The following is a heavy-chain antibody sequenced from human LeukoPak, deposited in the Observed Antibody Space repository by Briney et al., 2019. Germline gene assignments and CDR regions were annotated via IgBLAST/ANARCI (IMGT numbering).Heavy chain of an antibody. J-gene: IGHJ4*02. CDR2: ISYDGSNK. D-gene: IGHD5-18*01. Sequence: GRSLRLSCAASGFTFSSYAMHWVRQAPGKGLEWVAVISYDGSNKYYADSVKGRFTISRDNSKNTLYLQMNSLRVEDTAVYYCAKDVAIQLWPTKYFDYWGQGTLVTVSS. CDR1: GFTFSSYA. CDR3: AKDVAIQLWPTKYFDY. V-gene: IGHV3-30*04.